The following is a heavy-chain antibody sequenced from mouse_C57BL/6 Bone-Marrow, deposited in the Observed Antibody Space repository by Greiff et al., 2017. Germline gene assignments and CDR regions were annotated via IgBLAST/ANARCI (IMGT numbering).Heavy chain of an antibody. J-gene: IGHJ4*01. CDR3: ARSGYYYVSSYYAMDY. V-gene: IGHV1-81*01. CDR2: IYPRSGNT. D-gene: IGHD1-1*01. Sequence: VQLQQSGAELARPGASVKLSCKASGYTFPSYGISWVKQRTGQGLEWIGEIYPRSGNTYYNEKFKGKATLTADKSSSTAYMELRSLTSEDSAVYFCARSGYYYVSSYYAMDYWGQGTSVTVSS. CDR1: GYTFPSYG.